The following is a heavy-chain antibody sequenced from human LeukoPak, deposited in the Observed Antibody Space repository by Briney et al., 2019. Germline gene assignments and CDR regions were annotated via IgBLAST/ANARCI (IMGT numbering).Heavy chain of an antibody. Sequence: ASVKVSCKASVYIFTGYYMLCVRQAPGQGLEWMGWINPNSGGTNYAQKFQGRVTMTRDTSIRTAYMELSRLRSDDTAVSYCAIDPYSSWHLNWFEPWGQGTLVTVSS. CDR3: AIDPYSSWHLNWFEP. CDR1: VYIFTGYY. V-gene: IGHV1-2*02. CDR2: INPNSGGT. D-gene: IGHD6-13*01. J-gene: IGHJ5*02.